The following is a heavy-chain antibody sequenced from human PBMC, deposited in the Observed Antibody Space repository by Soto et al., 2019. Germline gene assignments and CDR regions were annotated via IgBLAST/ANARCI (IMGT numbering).Heavy chain of an antibody. Sequence: QLQLQESGPGLVKPSETLSLTCTVSGGSIGSSSYYWGWIRQPPGKGLEWIGSIYYSGSTYYNPSLKSRVTISVDTSKNQFYLKLSSVTAADTAVYYCARKGPYIVVVVAAIRGAFDIWGQGTMVTVSS. J-gene: IGHJ3*02. CDR1: GGSIGSSSYY. CDR2: IYYSGST. D-gene: IGHD2-15*01. V-gene: IGHV4-39*01. CDR3: ARKGPYIVVVVAAIRGAFDI.